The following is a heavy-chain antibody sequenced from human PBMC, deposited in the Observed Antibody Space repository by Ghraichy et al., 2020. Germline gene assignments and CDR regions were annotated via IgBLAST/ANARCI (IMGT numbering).Heavy chain of an antibody. Sequence: GGSLSLSCAASGFTFSSYSMNWARQAPGKGLEWVSYSSSSSSTIYYADSVKGRFTISRDNAKNSLYLQMNSLRDEDTAVYYCARALCSSIGCYKYGLDVWGRGTTVTVSS. CDR1: GFTFSSYS. V-gene: IGHV3-48*02. CDR2: SSSSSSTI. J-gene: IGHJ6*02. CDR3: ARALCSSIGCYKYGLDV. D-gene: IGHD2-2*02.